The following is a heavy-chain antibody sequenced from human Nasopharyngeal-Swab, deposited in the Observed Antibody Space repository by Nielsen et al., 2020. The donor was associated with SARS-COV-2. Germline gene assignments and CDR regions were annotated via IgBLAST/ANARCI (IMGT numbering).Heavy chain of an antibody. Sequence: ASVTVSCKVSGYTLTELSMHWVRQAPGKGLEWMGGFDPEDGETIYAQKFQGRVTMTEDTSTDTAYMELSSLRSEDTAVYYCATEWSYYDSSGYYGYWGQGTLVTVSS. D-gene: IGHD3-22*01. CDR3: ATEWSYYDSSGYYGY. J-gene: IGHJ4*02. CDR1: GYTLTELS. V-gene: IGHV1-24*01. CDR2: FDPEDGET.